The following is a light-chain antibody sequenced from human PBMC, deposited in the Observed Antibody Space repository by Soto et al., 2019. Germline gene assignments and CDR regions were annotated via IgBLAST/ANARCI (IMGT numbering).Light chain of an antibody. V-gene: IGLV7-43*01. CDR1: TGAVTSGYY. Sequence: QSVVTQEPSLTVSPGGTVTLTCASSTGAVTSGYYPNWFQQKPGQAPRALIYNTSNKHSWTPARFSGSLLGGKAALTLLGVQHEAEAEYYCLLYYGGAYVFGTGTKLTVL. CDR2: NTS. J-gene: IGLJ1*01. CDR3: LLYYGGAYV.